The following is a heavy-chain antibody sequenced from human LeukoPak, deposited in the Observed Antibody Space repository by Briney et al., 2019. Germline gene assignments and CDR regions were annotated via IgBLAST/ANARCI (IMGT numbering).Heavy chain of an antibody. CDR1: GYTFTSYG. Sequence: ASVKVSCKASGYTFTSYGISWVRQAPGQGLEWMGWISAYNGNTNYAQKLQGRVTMTTDTSTSTAYMELRSLRSDDTAVYYCARGRIAAAGTEGYYYYGMDVWGQGTTVTVSS. CDR2: ISAYNGNT. V-gene: IGHV1-18*01. J-gene: IGHJ6*02. D-gene: IGHD6-13*01. CDR3: ARGRIAAAGTEGYYYYGMDV.